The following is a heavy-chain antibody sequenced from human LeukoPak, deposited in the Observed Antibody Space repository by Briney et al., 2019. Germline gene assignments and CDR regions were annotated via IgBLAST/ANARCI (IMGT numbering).Heavy chain of an antibody. D-gene: IGHD4-23*01. CDR1: GGSISSYY. CDR2: IYYSGST. Sequence: SETLSLTCTVSGGSISSYYWSWIRQPPGKGLEWIGHIYYSGSTNYNPSLKSRVTISVDTSKNQFSLKLSSVTAADTAVYYCARDHGGNSYDAFDIWGQGTMVTVSS. CDR3: ARDHGGNSYDAFDI. V-gene: IGHV4-59*01. J-gene: IGHJ3*02.